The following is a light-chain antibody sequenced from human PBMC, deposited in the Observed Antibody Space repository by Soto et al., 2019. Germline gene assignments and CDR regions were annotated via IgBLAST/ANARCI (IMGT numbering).Light chain of an antibody. CDR3: CSYATSSFV. V-gene: IGLV2-14*01. J-gene: IGLJ1*01. CDR2: EVS. CDR1: SSDVGGYNY. Sequence: QSVLTQPASVPGSPGQSITISCTGTSSDVGGYNYVSWYQQHPGKAPKLMIYEVSKRPSGVSSSFSGSKYGNTATLTISGVQPEDEADYHCCSYATSSFVFGTGTKVTVL.